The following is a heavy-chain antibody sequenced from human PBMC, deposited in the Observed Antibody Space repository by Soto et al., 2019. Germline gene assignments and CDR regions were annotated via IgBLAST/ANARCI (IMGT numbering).Heavy chain of an antibody. CDR2: IRSKAYGGTT. CDR3: TRDKPPTIFGVVIYYYGMDV. CDR1: GFTFGDYA. D-gene: IGHD3-3*01. J-gene: IGHJ6*02. V-gene: IGHV3-49*03. Sequence: GGSLRLSCTASGFTFGDYATSWFRQAPGKGLEWVGSIRSKAYGGTTEYAASVKGRFTISRDDSKSIAYLQMNSLKTEDTAVYYCTRDKPPTIFGVVIYYYGMDVWGQGTTVTAP.